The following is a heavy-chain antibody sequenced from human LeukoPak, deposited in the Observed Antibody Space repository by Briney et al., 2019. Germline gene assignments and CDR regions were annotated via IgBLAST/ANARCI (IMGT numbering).Heavy chain of an antibody. CDR2: IYPRDGST. J-gene: IGHJ4*02. V-gene: IGHV1-46*01. CDR1: GYTFTSNY. Sequence: ASVKVSCKGSGYTFTSNYIHWVRQAPGQGLEWMGMIYPRDGSTSYAQKSQGRVTVTRDTSTSTVHMELSGLRSEDTAVYYCARDQEGFDYWGQGTLVTVSS. CDR3: ARDQEGFDY.